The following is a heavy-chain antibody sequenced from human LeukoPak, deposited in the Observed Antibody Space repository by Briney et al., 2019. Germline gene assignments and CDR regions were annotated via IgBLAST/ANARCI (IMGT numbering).Heavy chain of an antibody. CDR2: ISSSSSYI. D-gene: IGHD3-22*01. J-gene: IGHJ4*02. CDR3: AKDRGYGRLDY. CDR1: GFTFSSYS. V-gene: IGHV3-21*01. Sequence: RTGGSLRLSCAASGFTFSSYSMNWVRQAPGKGLEWVSSISSSSSYIYYADPVKGRFTISRDNSKNTLYLQMNSLRAEDTAVYYCAKDRGYGRLDYWGQGTLVTVSS.